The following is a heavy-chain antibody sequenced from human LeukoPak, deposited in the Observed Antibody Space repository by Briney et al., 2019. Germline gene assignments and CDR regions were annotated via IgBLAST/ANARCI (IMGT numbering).Heavy chain of an antibody. D-gene: IGHD5-24*01. V-gene: IGHV1-2*02. Sequence: ASVTVPCKASGYTFSDYFMHWVRQAPGHGLEWVGWISPKRGGANSAQKVQGRVTMNRDTSISTGYMEPSSLRSDDTAIYYCARDRYGDGFAFFDYWGQGTLVTVSS. CDR1: GYTFSDYF. CDR2: ISPKRGGA. CDR3: ARDRYGDGFAFFDY. J-gene: IGHJ4*02.